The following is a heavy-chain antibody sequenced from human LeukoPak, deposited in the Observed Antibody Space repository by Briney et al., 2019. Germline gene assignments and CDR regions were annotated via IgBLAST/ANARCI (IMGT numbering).Heavy chain of an antibody. CDR2: IYSGGST. CDR1: GFTFNNYG. CDR3: ARRYSSSWKGYYFDY. Sequence: PGGSLRLSCAASGFTFNNYGMHWVRQAPGKGLEWVSVIYSGGSTYYADSVKGRFTIFRDNSKNTLYLQMNSLRAEDTAVYYCARRYSSSWKGYYFDYWGQGTLVTVSS. J-gene: IGHJ4*02. D-gene: IGHD6-13*01. V-gene: IGHV3-53*01.